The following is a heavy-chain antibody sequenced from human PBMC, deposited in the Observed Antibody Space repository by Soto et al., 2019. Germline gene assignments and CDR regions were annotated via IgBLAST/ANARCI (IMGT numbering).Heavy chain of an antibody. CDR2: INHSGST. D-gene: IGHD6-6*01. CDR1: GGSFSGYY. V-gene: IGHV4-34*01. Sequence: PSETLSLTCAVYGGSFSGYYWSWIRQPPGKGLEWIGGINHSGSTNYNPSLKSRVTISVDTSKNQFSLKLSSVTAADTAVYYCARGHSSSEAYFDYWGQGTLVTVSS. J-gene: IGHJ4*02. CDR3: ARGHSSSEAYFDY.